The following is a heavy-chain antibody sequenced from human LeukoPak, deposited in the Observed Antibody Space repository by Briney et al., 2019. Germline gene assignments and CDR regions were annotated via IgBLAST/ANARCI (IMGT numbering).Heavy chain of an antibody. Sequence: GESLKISCQGSGYSFITYWSTGLRQMPGGGLGGMGTIAPSDSYTNYNPSCQGHVTISADTSISTAYLQWSSLKASDTAMYYCARQDTYFYDSSGQGSMEYFQHWGQGTLVTVSS. CDR2: IAPSDSYT. V-gene: IGHV5-10-1*01. D-gene: IGHD3-22*01. J-gene: IGHJ1*01. CDR1: GYSFITYW. CDR3: ARQDTYFYDSSGQGSMEYFQH.